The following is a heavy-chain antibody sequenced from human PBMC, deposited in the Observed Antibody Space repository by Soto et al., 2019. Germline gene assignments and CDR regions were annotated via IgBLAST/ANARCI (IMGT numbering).Heavy chain of an antibody. D-gene: IGHD1-1*01. CDR1: GGSFSGYY. V-gene: IGHV4-34*01. CDR3: ARAWRDDETWYYFDY. J-gene: IGHJ4*02. CDR2: INHSGST. Sequence: QVQLQQWGAGLLKPSETLSLTCAVYGGSFSGYYWSWIRQPPGKGLEWIGEINHSGSTNYNPSLKSRVTIXXDXSXXQFSLKLSSVTAADTAVYYCARAWRDDETWYYFDYWGQGTLVTVSS.